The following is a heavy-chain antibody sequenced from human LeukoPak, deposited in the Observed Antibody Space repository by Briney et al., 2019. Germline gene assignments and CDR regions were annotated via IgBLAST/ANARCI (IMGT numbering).Heavy chain of an antibody. CDR3: ARDFGGLRYFDY. CDR2: IYSGGST. CDR1: GFTVSSNY. D-gene: IGHD5-12*01. Sequence: GGSLRLSCAASGFTVSSNYMSWVRQAPGVGLEWVSVIYSGGSTYYADSVKGRFTISRDNSKNTLYLQMNSLRAEDMAVYYCARDFGGLRYFDYWGQGTLVTVSS. J-gene: IGHJ4*02. V-gene: IGHV3-66*02.